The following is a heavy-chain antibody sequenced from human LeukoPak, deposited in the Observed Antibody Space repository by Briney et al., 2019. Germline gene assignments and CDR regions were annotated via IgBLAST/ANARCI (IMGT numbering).Heavy chain of an antibody. CDR2: ISSSTYI. CDR1: GFTFSSYS. D-gene: IGHD3-22*01. J-gene: IGHJ4*02. CDR3: ARVMWHPQDYYDSSDYYPGY. V-gene: IGHV3-21*01. Sequence: GGSLRLSCVASGFTFSSYSMNWVRQAPGKGLEWVSSISSSTYIYYADSLKGRFTISRDNAKNSLYLQMNSLRAEDTAVYYCARVMWHPQDYYDSSDYYPGYWGQGTLVTVSS.